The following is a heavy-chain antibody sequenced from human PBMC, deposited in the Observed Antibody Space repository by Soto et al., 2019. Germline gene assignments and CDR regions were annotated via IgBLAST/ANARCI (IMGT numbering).Heavy chain of an antibody. D-gene: IGHD2-21*01. V-gene: IGHV1-3*01. J-gene: IGHJ4*02. CDR3: ARGDYYSPSFDY. CDR1: GYTFTSYA. CDR2: INAGNGNT. Sequence: ASVKVSCKASGYTFTSYAMHWVRQAPGQRLEWMGWINAGNGNTKYSQKFQGRVTITRDTSASTAYMELSSLRSEDTAVYYCARGDYYSPSFDYWGQGALVTVSS.